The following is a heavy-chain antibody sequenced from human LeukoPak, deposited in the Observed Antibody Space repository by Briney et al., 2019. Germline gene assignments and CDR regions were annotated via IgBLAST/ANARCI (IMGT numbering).Heavy chain of an antibody. J-gene: IGHJ4*02. CDR2: ISGSGGST. CDR3: ARVAGWIRHPFDY. D-gene: IGHD5-18*01. V-gene: IGHV3-23*01. Sequence: GGSLRLSCAASGLTFSSYAMSWVRQAPGKGLEWVSAISGSGGSTYYADSVKGRFTISRDNSENTLYLQMNSLRAEDTAVYYCARVAGWIRHPFDYWGQGTLVTVSS. CDR1: GLTFSSYA.